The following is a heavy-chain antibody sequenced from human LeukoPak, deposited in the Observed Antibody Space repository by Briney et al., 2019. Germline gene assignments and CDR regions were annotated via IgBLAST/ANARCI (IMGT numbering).Heavy chain of an antibody. D-gene: IGHD3-10*01. CDR1: GYTFTGYY. CDR3: ARDRITMVRGVYNWFDP. CDR2: INPNSGGT. J-gene: IGHJ5*02. Sequence: GASVKVCCKASGYTFTGYYMHWVRQAPGQGLEWMGRINPNSGGTNYAQKFQGRVTMTRDTSISTAYMELSRLRSDDTAAYYCARDRITMVRGVYNWFDPWGQGTLVTVSS. V-gene: IGHV1-2*06.